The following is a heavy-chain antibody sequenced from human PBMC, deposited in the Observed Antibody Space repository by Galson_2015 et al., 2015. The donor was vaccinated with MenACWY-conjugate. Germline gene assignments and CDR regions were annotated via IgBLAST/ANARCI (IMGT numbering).Heavy chain of an antibody. V-gene: IGHV3-48*04. D-gene: IGHD6-19*01. Sequence: SLRLSCAASGFTFSSYSMNWVRQAPGKGLEWVSYISSSSSTIYYADSVKGRFTISRDNAKNSLYLQMNSLRAEDTAVYYCARDPGGGIAVAGTGFDIWGQGTMVTVSS. J-gene: IGHJ3*02. CDR2: ISSSSSTI. CDR3: ARDPGGGIAVAGTGFDI. CDR1: GFTFSSYS.